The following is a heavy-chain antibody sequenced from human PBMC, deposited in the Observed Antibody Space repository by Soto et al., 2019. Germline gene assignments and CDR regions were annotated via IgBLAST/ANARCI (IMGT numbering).Heavy chain of an antibody. CDR3: ASDPGIAAAGMDY. CDR1: GLTLTDAW. CDR2: LKSKTNGGTA. Sequence: EVQLVESGGGLVKPGESLRLSCTASGLTLTDAWMKWVRQAPGKGLEWVGRLKSKTNGGTADYAAPVRGRFTILRDDSKNMLYLQMNSLKTEDTAVYYCASDPGIAAAGMDYWGQGTLVTVSS. J-gene: IGHJ4*02. D-gene: IGHD6-25*01. V-gene: IGHV3-15*07.